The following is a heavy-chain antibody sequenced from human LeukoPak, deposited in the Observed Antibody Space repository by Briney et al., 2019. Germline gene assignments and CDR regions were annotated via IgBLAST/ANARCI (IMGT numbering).Heavy chain of an antibody. V-gene: IGHV3-7*01. Sequence: GGSLRLSCAASGFNFSNYWMNWVGQGPGKGLEWGANIKQDESEKYYVDSVKGRFTISRDNAKNSLYLQMNSLRAEDTAVYYCARDGAPDAHCSSSSCAIRWGQGTLVTVSS. CDR1: GFNFSNYW. CDR3: ARDGAPDAHCSSSSCAIR. J-gene: IGHJ4*02. D-gene: IGHD2-2*01. CDR2: IKQDESEK.